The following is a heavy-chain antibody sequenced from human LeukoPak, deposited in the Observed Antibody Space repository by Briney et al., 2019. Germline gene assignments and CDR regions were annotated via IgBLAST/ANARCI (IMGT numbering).Heavy chain of an antibody. CDR1: GFTFSDYY. CDR3: ARSFSVLRFLEWLFNY. V-gene: IGHV3-11*04. J-gene: IGHJ4*02. CDR2: ISSSGSTI. Sequence: MPGGSLRLSCAASGFTFSDYYMSWIRQAPGKGLEWVSYISSSGSTIYYADSVKGRFTISRDNAKNSLYLQMNSLRAEDTAVYYCARSFSVLRFLEWLFNYWGQGTLVTVSS. D-gene: IGHD3-3*01.